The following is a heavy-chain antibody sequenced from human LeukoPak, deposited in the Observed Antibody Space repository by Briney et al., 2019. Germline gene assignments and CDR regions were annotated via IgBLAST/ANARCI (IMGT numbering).Heavy chain of an antibody. Sequence: ASVKVSCKASGYTFTSYGISWVRQAPGQGLDCMRWISAYNGNTNYAQKVKGSVTMTTDTSTSIAYMELRSLRSDDAAVYYCARLGYYYDSSGYYPPFDYWGQGTLVTVSS. CDR1: GYTFTSYG. CDR3: ARLGYYYDSSGYYPPFDY. D-gene: IGHD3-22*01. V-gene: IGHV1-18*01. J-gene: IGHJ4*02. CDR2: ISAYNGNT.